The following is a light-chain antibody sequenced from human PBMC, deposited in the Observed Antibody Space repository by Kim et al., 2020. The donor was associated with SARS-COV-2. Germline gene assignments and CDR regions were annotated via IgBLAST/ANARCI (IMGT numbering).Light chain of an antibody. CDR3: QAWDSSTWV. CDR2: QDS. J-gene: IGLJ3*02. V-gene: IGLV3-1*01. Sequence: VSPGKTASITCSGDKLGDKYACWYQQKPGQSPVMVIYQDSKRPSGIPERFSGSNSGNTATLTISGTQAMDEADYYCQAWDSSTWVFGGGTQLTVL. CDR1: KLGDKY.